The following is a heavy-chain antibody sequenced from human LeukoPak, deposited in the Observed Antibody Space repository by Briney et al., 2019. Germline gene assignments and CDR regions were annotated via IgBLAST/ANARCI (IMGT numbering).Heavy chain of an antibody. CDR1: GVAISSYY. V-gene: IGHV4-39*01. D-gene: IGHD3-10*01. Sequence: SETLSLTCTVSGVAISSYYWGWIRLPPGKGLEWIGSIYYSGSTYYNPSLKSRVTMSVDTSKNQFSLTMSSVTDADKAVYYCARRGRFLWFGEHKGFDPWGQGTLVTVSS. CDR3: ARRGRFLWFGEHKGFDP. CDR2: IYYSGST. J-gene: IGHJ5*02.